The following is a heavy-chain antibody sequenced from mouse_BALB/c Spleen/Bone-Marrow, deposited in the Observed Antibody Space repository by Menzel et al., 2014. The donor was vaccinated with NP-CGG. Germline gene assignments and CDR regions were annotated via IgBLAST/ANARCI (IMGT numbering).Heavy chain of an antibody. CDR1: GFTFSSFG. J-gene: IGHJ3*01. CDR2: ISSGSNTI. CDR3: ARRGTMITAVLFAY. Sequence: DVKLVESGGGLVQPGGHRKLSCADSGFTFSSFGMHWIRQAPEKGLEWVAYISSGSNTIYYEDTVKGRFNISRDHPKNTLFLLMTSLRSEDTAMYYCARRGTMITAVLFAYWGQGTLVTVSA. V-gene: IGHV5-17*02. D-gene: IGHD2-4*01.